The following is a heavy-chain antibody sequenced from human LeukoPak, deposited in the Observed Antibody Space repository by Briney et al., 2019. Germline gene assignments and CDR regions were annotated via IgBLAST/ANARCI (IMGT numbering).Heavy chain of an antibody. D-gene: IGHD3-22*01. CDR2: ISAYNGNT. CDR3: ARDLSTRYSDTSGYSPSDY. CDR1: GYTFSTYG. J-gene: IGHJ4*02. Sequence: ASVTVSCKASGYTFSTYGISWVRQAPGQGLEWMGWISAYNGNTYYAQKLQGRVTMTTDTSTNTAYMELRGLRSDDTAVYYCARDLSTRYSDTSGYSPSDYWGQGSLVTVSP. V-gene: IGHV1-18*04.